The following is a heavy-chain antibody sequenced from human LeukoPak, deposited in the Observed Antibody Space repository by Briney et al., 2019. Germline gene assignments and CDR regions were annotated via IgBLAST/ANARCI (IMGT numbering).Heavy chain of an antibody. D-gene: IGHD6-19*01. Sequence: GGSLRLSCAASGFTFSTYWMHWVRQDPGKGLVWVSRITGDGTDTTYADSVRGRFTISRDNAKNTLYLQMNSLRAEDTAVYYCAKDHRSGWYTTDENYWGQGTLVTVSS. CDR2: ITGDGTDT. V-gene: IGHV3-74*01. J-gene: IGHJ4*02. CDR1: GFTFSTYW. CDR3: AKDHRSGWYTTDENY.